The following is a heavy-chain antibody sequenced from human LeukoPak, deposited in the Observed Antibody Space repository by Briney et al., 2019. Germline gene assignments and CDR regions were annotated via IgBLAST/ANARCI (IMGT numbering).Heavy chain of an antibody. Sequence: SETLSLTCTVSGGSISTNRYYWGWIRQPPGKGLEWIGSMEYSGITYYNPSLKSRVTISVDTSKNQFSLKLTSVTAADTALYYCARCPLVRGVILPWFDPWGQGTLVTVSS. CDR1: GGSISTNRYY. D-gene: IGHD3-10*01. V-gene: IGHV4-39*07. CDR2: MEYSGIT. CDR3: ARCPLVRGVILPWFDP. J-gene: IGHJ5*02.